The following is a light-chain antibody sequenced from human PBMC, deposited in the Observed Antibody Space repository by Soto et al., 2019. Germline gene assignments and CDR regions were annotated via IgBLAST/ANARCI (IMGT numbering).Light chain of an antibody. J-gene: IGKJ2*01. CDR1: QSISNR. CDR3: QQYDRFPYT. Sequence: DIQMTQSPSTLSASVGDTVTNTCRASQSISNRLAWYQQKPGQAPKLLIHKASTLESGVPSRFSGSGSGTEFTLTISSLQPDDFATFYCQQYDRFPYTFGQGTKLEIK. CDR2: KAS. V-gene: IGKV1-5*03.